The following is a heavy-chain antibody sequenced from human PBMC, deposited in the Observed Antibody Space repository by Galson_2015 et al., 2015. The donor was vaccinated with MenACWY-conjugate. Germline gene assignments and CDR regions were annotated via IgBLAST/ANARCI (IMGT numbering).Heavy chain of an antibody. D-gene: IGHD1-1*01. Sequence: SLRLSCAASGFTFSSYAMSWVRQAPGKGLEWVSVISGSDYSTSYADSVKGRFSISRDNSKNTLFLQMNSLKGEDTAVHYCAKGGTGYYYYGMDVWGQGTTVTVSS. J-gene: IGHJ6*02. CDR1: GFTFSSYA. V-gene: IGHV3-23*01. CDR3: AKGGTGYYYYGMDV. CDR2: ISGSDYST.